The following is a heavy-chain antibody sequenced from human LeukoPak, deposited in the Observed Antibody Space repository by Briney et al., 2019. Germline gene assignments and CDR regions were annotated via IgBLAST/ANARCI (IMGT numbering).Heavy chain of an antibody. CDR2: IKQDGSEK. CDR1: GFTFNNYW. D-gene: IGHD6-19*01. Sequence: GGSLRLSCAASGFTFNNYWMSWVRQAPGKGLEWVANIKQDGSEKYYVDSVKGRFTISRDNAQNSLYLQMNSLRAEDTAVYYCARGYSSGGPWGQGTLVTVFS. CDR3: ARGYSSGGP. J-gene: IGHJ5*02. V-gene: IGHV3-7*01.